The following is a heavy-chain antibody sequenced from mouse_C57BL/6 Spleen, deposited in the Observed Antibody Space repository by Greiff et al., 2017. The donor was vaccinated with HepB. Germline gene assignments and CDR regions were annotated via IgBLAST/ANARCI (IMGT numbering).Heavy chain of an antibody. CDR1: GFNIKNTY. CDR2: IDPANGNT. V-gene: IGHV14-3*01. CDR3: ARWEVMMTTARTTYGAMDY. D-gene: IGHD2-4*01. Sequence: EVQLQQSVAELVRPGASVKLSCTASGFNIKNTYMHWVKQRPEQGLEWIGRIDPANGNTKYAPKFQGKATITADTSSNTSYLQLSSLTSEETAIYYCARWEVMMTTARTTYGAMDYWGQGTSVTVSS. J-gene: IGHJ4*01.